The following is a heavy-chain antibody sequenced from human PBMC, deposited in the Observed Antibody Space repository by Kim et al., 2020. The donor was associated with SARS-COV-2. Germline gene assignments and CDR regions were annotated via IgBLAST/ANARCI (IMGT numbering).Heavy chain of an antibody. V-gene: IGHV4-39*01. Sequence: SETLSLTCTVSGGSISSSSYYWGWIRQPPGKGLEWIGSIYYSGSTYYNPSLKSRVTISVDTSKNQFSLKLSSVTAADTAVYYCARQRIRRAGYDLHFDYWGQGTLVTVSS. CDR1: GGSISSSSYY. CDR3: ARQRIRRAGYDLHFDY. J-gene: IGHJ4*02. CDR2: IYYSGST. D-gene: IGHD5-12*01.